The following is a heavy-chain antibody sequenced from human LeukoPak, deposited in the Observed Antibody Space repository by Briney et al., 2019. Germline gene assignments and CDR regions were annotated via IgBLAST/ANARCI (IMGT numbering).Heavy chain of an antibody. D-gene: IGHD3-22*01. CDR1: GFTFSSYE. J-gene: IGHJ4*02. Sequence: PGGSLRLSCAASGFTFSSYEMHWVRQAPGKRLEWVSYISSSGSTIYYADSVKGRFTISRDNAKNSLYLQMNSLRAEDTAVYYCARERRAGYYDSSGYPDYWGQGTLVTVSS. CDR2: ISSSGSTI. V-gene: IGHV3-48*03. CDR3: ARERRAGYYDSSGYPDY.